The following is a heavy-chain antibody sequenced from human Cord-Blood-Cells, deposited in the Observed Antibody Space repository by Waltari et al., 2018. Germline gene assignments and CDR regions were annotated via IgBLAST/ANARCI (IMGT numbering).Heavy chain of an antibody. V-gene: IGHV4-4*02. J-gene: IGHJ4*02. CDR2: IYHSGST. Sequence: QVQLQESGPGLVKPSGTLSPTCAVSGGSISSRTRWSWVRQPPGKGLEWIGEIYHSGSTNYNPSLKSRVTISVDKSKNQFSLKLSSVTAADTAVYYCARDPGIAAAGTRYYFDYWGQGTLVTVSS. D-gene: IGHD6-13*01. CDR3: ARDPGIAAAGTRYYFDY. CDR1: GGSISSRTR.